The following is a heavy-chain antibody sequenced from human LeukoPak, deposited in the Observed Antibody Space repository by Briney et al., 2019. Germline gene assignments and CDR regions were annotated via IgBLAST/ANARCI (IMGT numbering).Heavy chain of an antibody. D-gene: IGHD7-27*01. CDR3: ASRLGMRNDFDY. CDR1: GGSISSGDYY. CDR2: IYYSGST. J-gene: IGHJ4*02. Sequence: SSETLSLTCTVSGGSISSGDYYWSWIRQPPGKGLEWIGYIYYSGSTYYNPSLKSRVTISVDTSKNQFSLKLSSVTAADTAVYYCASRLGMRNDFDYWGQGMLVTVSS. V-gene: IGHV4-30-4*01.